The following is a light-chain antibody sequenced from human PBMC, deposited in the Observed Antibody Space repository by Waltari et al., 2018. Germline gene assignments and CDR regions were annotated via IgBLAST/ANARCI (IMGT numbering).Light chain of an antibody. CDR3: TSYAGSNNYV. CDR2: EVT. J-gene: IGLJ1*01. CDR1: SSDAGGYNY. V-gene: IGLV2-8*01. Sequence: QSALTQPPSASGSPGQSVTIPCTGTSSDAGGYNYVSWYQQHPGKVPKVIIYEVTKRPSGVPDRFSGSKSGNTASLTVSGLQAEDEADYYCTSYAGSNNYVFGTGTKVTVL.